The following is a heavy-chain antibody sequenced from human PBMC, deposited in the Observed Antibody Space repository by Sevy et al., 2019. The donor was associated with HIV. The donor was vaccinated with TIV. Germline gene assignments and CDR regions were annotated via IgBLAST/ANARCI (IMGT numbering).Heavy chain of an antibody. V-gene: IGHV4-59*13. CDR3: ARSGFLEWAGSTRGPRNWFDP. J-gene: IGHJ5*02. CDR1: GGSMRNFY. D-gene: IGHD3-3*01. Sequence: SETLSLTCSVSGGSMRNFYWSWIRQPPGKGLEWIGTCYYSGSTNYNPSLKSRVTMSVDTSKNQFSLKLSSVTAADTAVYYCARSGFLEWAGSTRGPRNWFDPWGQGTLVTVS. CDR2: CYYSGST.